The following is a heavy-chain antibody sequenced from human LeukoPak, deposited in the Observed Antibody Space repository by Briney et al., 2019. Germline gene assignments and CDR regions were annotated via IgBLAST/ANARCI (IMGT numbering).Heavy chain of an antibody. J-gene: IGHJ4*02. V-gene: IGHV1-18*01. CDR1: GYTFTSYG. D-gene: IGHD2-2*01. CDR3: ARSRCSASTSCYYFFFFDS. CDR2: ISAYNGNT. Sequence: ASVKVSCKASGYTFTSYGISWVRQAPGQGLEWMGWISAYNGNTNYAQKLQGRVTMTTDTSTSTAYMELRSLRSDDTAVYYCARSRCSASTSCYYFFFFDSWGQGTLVTVSS.